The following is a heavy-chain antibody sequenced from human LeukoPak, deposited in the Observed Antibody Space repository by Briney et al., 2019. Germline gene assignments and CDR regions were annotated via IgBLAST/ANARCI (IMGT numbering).Heavy chain of an antibody. J-gene: IGHJ4*02. Sequence: RRSLRLSCAASGFTSSIYGTHWVRQAPRKGRGWVSVICDDGSNKYYADSVKGRFTISRDNSKNTLYLQMNSLRAEDTAVYYCAKQGSGSYFDYWGQGTLVTVSS. D-gene: IGHD1-26*01. CDR3: AKQGSGSYFDY. CDR2: ICDDGSNK. CDR1: GFTSSIYG. V-gene: IGHV3-33*06.